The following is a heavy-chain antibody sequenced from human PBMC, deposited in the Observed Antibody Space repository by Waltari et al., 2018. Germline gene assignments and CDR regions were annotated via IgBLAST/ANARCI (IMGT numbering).Heavy chain of an antibody. CDR3: ARYSGNYGGFDY. Sequence: EVQLVESGGGLVQPGGSLRLSCAASGFTFSIAWMSWVRQAPGKGLGWVANINRDGSEKYYVDSVKGRFTISRDNAKNSLYLQMNSLRADDTAVYYCARYSGNYGGFDYWGQGTLVTVSS. J-gene: IGHJ4*02. CDR1: GFTFSIAW. D-gene: IGHD1-26*01. V-gene: IGHV3-7*01. CDR2: INRDGSEK.